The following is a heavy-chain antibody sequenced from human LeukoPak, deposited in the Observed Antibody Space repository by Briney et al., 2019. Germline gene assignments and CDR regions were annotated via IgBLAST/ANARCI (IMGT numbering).Heavy chain of an antibody. V-gene: IGHV1-2*02. J-gene: IGHJ4*02. CDR1: GYSFTGYY. CDR3: AKTSEIQLWPSYVDY. Sequence: GASVKVSCKASGYSFTGYYIHWVRQAPGQGLAWMGWINPYSGDTTYAQKFQGRLTLTRDTSISTVYMDLSRLRSDDTAVYYCAKTSEIQLWPSYVDYWGQGTLVTVSS. CDR2: INPYSGDT. D-gene: IGHD5-18*01.